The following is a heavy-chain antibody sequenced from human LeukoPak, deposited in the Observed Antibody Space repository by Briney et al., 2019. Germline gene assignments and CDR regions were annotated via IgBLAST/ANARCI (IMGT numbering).Heavy chain of an antibody. CDR1: GYSISSGCY. V-gene: IGHV4-38-2*02. D-gene: IGHD2-21*01. J-gene: IGHJ5*02. CDR2: IYHSGST. CDR3: ARRFPSWFDP. Sequence: SGTLSLTCTVSGYSISSGCYWGWTRQPPGKGREWIGSIYHSGSTYYNPSLKSRVTISVDPSKNQFSLKLSSVTAADTAVYYCARRFPSWFDPWGQGTLVTVSS.